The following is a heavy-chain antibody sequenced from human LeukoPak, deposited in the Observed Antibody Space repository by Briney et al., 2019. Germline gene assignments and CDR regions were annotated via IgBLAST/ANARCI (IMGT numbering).Heavy chain of an antibody. CDR2: IYTSGST. D-gene: IGHD3-22*01. V-gene: IGHV4-61*02. CDR1: GGSISSGSYY. CDR3: AREVEAYDSSGYYFFDY. J-gene: IGHJ4*02. Sequence: SQTLSLTRTVSGGSISSGSYYWSWIRQPAGKGLEWIGRIYTSGSTNYNPSLKSRVTISVDTSKNQFSLKLSSVTAADTAVYYCAREVEAYDSSGYYFFDYWGQGTLVTVSS.